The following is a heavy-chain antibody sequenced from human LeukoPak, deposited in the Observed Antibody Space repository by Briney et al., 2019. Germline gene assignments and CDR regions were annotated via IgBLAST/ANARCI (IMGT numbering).Heavy chain of an antibody. Sequence: PGGSLRLSSAASGFTVSSNYMSWVRQAPGKGLEWVSVIYSGGSTYYADSVKGRFTISRDNSKNTLYLQMNSLRAEDTAVYYCARYCSSTSCYLYAFDIWGQGTMVTVSS. J-gene: IGHJ3*02. CDR3: ARYCSSTSCYLYAFDI. D-gene: IGHD2-2*01. V-gene: IGHV3-53*01. CDR1: GFTVSSNY. CDR2: IYSGGST.